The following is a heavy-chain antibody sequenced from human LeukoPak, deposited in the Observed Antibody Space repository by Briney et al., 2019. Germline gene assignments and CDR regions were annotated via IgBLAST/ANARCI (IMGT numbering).Heavy chain of an antibody. Sequence: MTGGSLRLSCAASGFTFSDYYMSWIRQAPGKGLEWVSYISSSSSYTNYADSVKGRFTISRDNAKNSLYLQMNSLRAEDTAVYYCARGPRSITMIVVVKTGMDVWGQGTTVTVSS. D-gene: IGHD3-22*01. V-gene: IGHV3-11*05. CDR3: ARGPRSITMIVVVKTGMDV. CDR1: GFTFSDYY. J-gene: IGHJ6*02. CDR2: ISSSSSYT.